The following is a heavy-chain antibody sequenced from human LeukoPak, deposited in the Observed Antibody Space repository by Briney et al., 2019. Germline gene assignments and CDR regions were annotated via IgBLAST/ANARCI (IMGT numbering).Heavy chain of an antibody. CDR2: IYSGGST. CDR1: GFTLSSYW. Sequence: GGSLRLSCAASGFTLSSYWMSWVRQAPGKGLEWVSVIYSGGSTYYADSVKGRFTISRDNSKNTLYLQMNSLRAEDTAVYYCARGYDILTGYDYWGQGTLVTVSS. J-gene: IGHJ4*02. V-gene: IGHV3-53*01. D-gene: IGHD3-9*01. CDR3: ARGYDILTGYDY.